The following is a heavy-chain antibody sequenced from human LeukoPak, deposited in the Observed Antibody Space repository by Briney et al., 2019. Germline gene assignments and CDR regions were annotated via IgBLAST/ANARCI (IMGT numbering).Heavy chain of an antibody. V-gene: IGHV4-59*01. D-gene: IGHD3-3*01. J-gene: IGHJ3*02. Sequence: SETLSLTCTVSGGSISSYYWSWIRQPPGKGLEWIGYIYYSGSTNYNPSLKSRVTISVDTSKNQFSLKLSSVTAADTAVYYCASTPYYDFRSGYPPLAFDIWGQGTMVTVSS. CDR3: ASTPYYDFRSGYPPLAFDI. CDR1: GGSISSYY. CDR2: IYYSGST.